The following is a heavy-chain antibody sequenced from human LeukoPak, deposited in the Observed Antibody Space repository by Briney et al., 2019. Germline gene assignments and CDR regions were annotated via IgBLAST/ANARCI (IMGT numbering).Heavy chain of an antibody. CDR1: GYTLTELS. CDR2: FDPEDGET. CDR3: ATDPFYDFWSGYFY. D-gene: IGHD3-3*01. Sequence: VASVKVSCKVSGYTLTELSMHWVRQAPGKGLEWMGGFDPEDGETIYAQKFQGRVTMTEDTSTDTAYMELSSLRSEDTAVYYCATDPFYDFWSGYFYWGQGTLVTVSS. V-gene: IGHV1-24*01. J-gene: IGHJ4*02.